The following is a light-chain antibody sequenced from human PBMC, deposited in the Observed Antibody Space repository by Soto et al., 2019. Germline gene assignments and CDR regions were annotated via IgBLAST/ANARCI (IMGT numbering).Light chain of an antibody. CDR2: GAS. Sequence: DIQMTQSPSSLSASVGDSITITCRASQRISNFLNWYQHKPGKAPRLLIYGASTLQSGVPSRFSGSGSGTDFTLTISSLQPEDFATYYCQQTFNTPWTFGQGTKVEIK. CDR1: QRISNF. V-gene: IGKV1-39*01. J-gene: IGKJ1*01. CDR3: QQTFNTPWT.